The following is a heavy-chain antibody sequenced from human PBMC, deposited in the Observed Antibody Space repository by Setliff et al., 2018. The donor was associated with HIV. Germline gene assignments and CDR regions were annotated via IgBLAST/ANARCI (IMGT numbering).Heavy chain of an antibody. J-gene: IGHJ4*02. CDR2: IQRNADGGTT. CDR1: GGSEFTFSDVW. CDR3: VGAFLGF. Sequence: GGSLRLSCVVSGGSEFTFSDVWMSWVRQAPGKGLEWIGHIQRNADGGTTLYGAPVKGRFTISRDDLRSTLFLQMNALETEDTAMYYCVGAFLGFWGQGTLVTVSS. V-gene: IGHV3-15*01. D-gene: IGHD3-10*01.